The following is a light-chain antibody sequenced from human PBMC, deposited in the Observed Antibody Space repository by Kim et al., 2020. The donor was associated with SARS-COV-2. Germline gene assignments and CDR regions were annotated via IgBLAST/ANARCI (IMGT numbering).Light chain of an antibody. V-gene: IGLV2-14*03. Sequence: GQSITISCTGTSSDISGYNFVSWLQQHPGKAPKLLIYDVTERPSGVSNRFSGSKSGTTASLTISGLQAEDEADYYCSSYASTTAWVFGGGTKLTVL. CDR1: SSDISGYNF. J-gene: IGLJ3*02. CDR2: DVT. CDR3: SSYASTTAWV.